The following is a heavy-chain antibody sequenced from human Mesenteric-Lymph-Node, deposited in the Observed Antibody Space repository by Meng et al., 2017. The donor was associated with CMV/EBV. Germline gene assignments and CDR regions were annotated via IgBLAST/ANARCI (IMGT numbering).Heavy chain of an antibody. Sequence: SGITVSSNYMSWVRQGPGKGLQWVSVISIDGSTYYADSVKGRFTISRDNSKNTLYLQMNSLRDEDTAVYYCARDGGPRGSSWYRFDYWGQGALVTVSS. D-gene: IGHD6-13*01. CDR1: GITVSSNY. CDR3: ARDGGPRGSSWYRFDY. CDR2: ISIDGST. J-gene: IGHJ4*02. V-gene: IGHV3-53*01.